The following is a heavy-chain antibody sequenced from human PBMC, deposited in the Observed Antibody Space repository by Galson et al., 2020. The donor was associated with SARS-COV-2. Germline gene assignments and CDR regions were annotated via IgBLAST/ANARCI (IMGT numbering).Heavy chain of an antibody. J-gene: IGHJ6*02. Sequence: SETLSLTCTVSGGSISSGGYYWSWIRQHPGKGLEWIGYIYYSGSTYYNPSLKSRVTISVDTSKNQFSLKLSSVTAADTAVYYCARDHRKRKYGMDVWGQGTTVTVSS. CDR3: ARDHRKRKYGMDV. V-gene: IGHV4-31*03. CDR2: IYYSGST. CDR1: GGSISSGGYY.